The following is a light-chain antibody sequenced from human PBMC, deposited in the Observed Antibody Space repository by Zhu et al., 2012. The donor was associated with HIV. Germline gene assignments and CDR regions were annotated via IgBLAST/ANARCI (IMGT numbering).Light chain of an antibody. J-gene: IGKJ4*01. CDR2: DAS. Sequence: IVLTQSPATLSLSPGEXATVSCRASRSVSSFVAWYQQKPGQAPRLLIYDASKRATGIPARFSGSGSGTDFTLTISSLEPEDFALYYCQQRSNWPLTFGGGTKVEIK. CDR3: QQRSNWPLT. CDR1: RSVSSF. V-gene: IGKV3-11*01.